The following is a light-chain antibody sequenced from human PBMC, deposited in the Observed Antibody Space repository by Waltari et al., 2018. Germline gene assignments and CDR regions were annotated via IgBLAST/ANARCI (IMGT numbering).Light chain of an antibody. CDR3: CSYAGTNTLL. CDR2: AAS. CDR1: GIAVGRYFL. J-gene: IGLJ2*01. V-gene: IGLV2-23*01. Sequence: QSPLTQPAAVSGSPVQSITSSCNGSGIAVGRYFLVSWYQQNPGKAPRLLIYAASRRPSGVSTRFSGSKSGNTASLTISGLQAEDEADYYCCSYAGTNTLLFGGGTKVTVL.